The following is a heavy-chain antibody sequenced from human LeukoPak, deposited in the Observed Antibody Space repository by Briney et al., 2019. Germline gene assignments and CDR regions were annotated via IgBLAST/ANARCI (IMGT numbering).Heavy chain of an antibody. J-gene: IGHJ6*02. Sequence: ASVKVSCKASGGTFSSYGVTWVRQAPGRGLEWMGGIFPLYGTTDYAQKFGGRVSITADESTGTVYMGLSGLRSEDTAVYYCAAGYCSGGSCYSRLYYYYGMDVWGQGTTVTVSS. CDR3: AAGYCSGGSCYSRLYYYYGMDV. CDR1: GGTFSSYG. D-gene: IGHD2-15*01. CDR2: IFPLYGTT. V-gene: IGHV1-69*13.